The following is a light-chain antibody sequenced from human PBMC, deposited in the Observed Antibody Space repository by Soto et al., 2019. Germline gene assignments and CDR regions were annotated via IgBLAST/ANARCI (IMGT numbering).Light chain of an antibody. V-gene: IGKV4-1*01. CDR1: QSVLYSSNNENY. J-gene: IGKJ1*01. CDR2: WAS. Sequence: DIVMTQSPDSLAVSLGERATINCKSSQSVLYSSNNENYLAWYQQKPGQPPKLLISWASTREFGVPDRFSGSGSGTDFTLTISTLQAEDVAVYHCQQYYSTPQTFGQGTKVEIK. CDR3: QQYYSTPQT.